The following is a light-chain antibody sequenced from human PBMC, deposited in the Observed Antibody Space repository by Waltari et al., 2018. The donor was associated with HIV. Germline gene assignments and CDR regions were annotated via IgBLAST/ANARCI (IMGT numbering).Light chain of an antibody. V-gene: IGLV1-40*01. J-gene: IGLJ2*01. CDR2: GNN. CDR3: QSYDSRLRAVV. Sequence: QSVLTQPPSVSGAPGPRVTISCTGSSPNTGAGYAVHWYQQLPGTAPKLLIYGNNNRPSGVPDRFSGSKSGTSISLAITGLQAEDEADYFCQSYDSRLRAVVFGGGTKLTVL. CDR1: SPNTGAGYA.